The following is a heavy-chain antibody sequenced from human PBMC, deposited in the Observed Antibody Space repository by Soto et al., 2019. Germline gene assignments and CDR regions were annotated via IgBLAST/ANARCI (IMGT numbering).Heavy chain of an antibody. CDR2: IFHSGST. CDR3: ARVITWPLAGAFDY. CDR1: GGSISSTNW. V-gene: IGHV4-4*02. J-gene: IGHJ4*02. Sequence: QVQLQESGPGLVKPSGTLSLTCAVSGGSISSTNWWNWVRQPPGKGLEWIGEIFHSGSTNYNPSLKSLVTLSIDKSKNHFSLKLSAVTAADTAVYDCARVITWPLAGAFDYWGQGILVTVSS. D-gene: IGHD6-19*01.